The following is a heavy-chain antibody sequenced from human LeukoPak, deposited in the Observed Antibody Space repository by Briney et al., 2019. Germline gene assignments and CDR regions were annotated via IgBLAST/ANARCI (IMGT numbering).Heavy chain of an antibody. Sequence: GGSLTLSCAASGFIVSSNYMSWVRQAPGKGLEWVSVLYSGGSTKYADSVTGRFTISRDNSKNTVYLEMSSLRAEDTAVYYRAREASRDGYNDAFDIWGQGTMVTVSS. CDR3: AREASRDGYNDAFDI. CDR1: GFIVSSNY. V-gene: IGHV3-53*01. J-gene: IGHJ3*02. CDR2: LYSGGST. D-gene: IGHD5-24*01.